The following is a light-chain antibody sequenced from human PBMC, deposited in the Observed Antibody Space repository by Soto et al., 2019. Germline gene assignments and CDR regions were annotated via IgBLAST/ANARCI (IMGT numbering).Light chain of an antibody. CDR1: QSVSSN. J-gene: IGKJ1*01. V-gene: IGKV3-15*01. CDR3: QQYNNWPRT. Sequence: EIVMTQSPATLSVSPGERATLSCRASQSVSSNLAWYQQKPGQAPRLLIYGASTRATGIPAMFSGSGSGTEFPLTSSSLQSEYFAVYYCQQYNNWPRTFGQGTKVVIK. CDR2: GAS.